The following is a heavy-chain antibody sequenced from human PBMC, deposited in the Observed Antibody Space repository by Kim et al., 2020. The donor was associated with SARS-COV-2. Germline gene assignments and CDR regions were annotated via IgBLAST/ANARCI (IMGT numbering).Heavy chain of an antibody. Sequence: GGSLRLSCAASGFTFSSYGMHWVRQAPGKGLEWVAVIWSDGSNKYYADSVKGRFTISRDNSKNTLYLQMNSLRAEDTAVYYCARDPLAGIVVVPAAMGEVFEIWGQRTMVTVSS. J-gene: IGHJ3*02. CDR2: IWSDGSNK. CDR1: GFTFSSYG. V-gene: IGHV3-33*01. D-gene: IGHD2-2*01. CDR3: ARDPLAGIVVVPAAMGEVFEI.